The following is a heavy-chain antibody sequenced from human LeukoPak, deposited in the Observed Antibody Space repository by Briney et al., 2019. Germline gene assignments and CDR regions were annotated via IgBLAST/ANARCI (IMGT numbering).Heavy chain of an antibody. V-gene: IGHV3-21*01. D-gene: IGHD3-22*01. CDR2: ISSSSSYI. J-gene: IGHJ5*02. CDR3: ARTYYYDSSGYREDWFDP. Sequence: PGGSLRLSCAASGFTFSSYSMNWVRQAPGKGLEWVSSISSSSSYIYYADSVKGRFTISRDNAKKSLYLQMNSLRAEDTAVYYCARTYYYDSSGYREDWFDPWGQGTLVTVS. CDR1: GFTFSSYS.